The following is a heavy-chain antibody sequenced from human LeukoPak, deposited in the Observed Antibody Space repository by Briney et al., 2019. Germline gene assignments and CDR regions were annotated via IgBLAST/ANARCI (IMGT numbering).Heavy chain of an antibody. D-gene: IGHD6-13*01. CDR2: IYPGDSDT. V-gene: IGHV5-51*01. CDR1: GYSSTSYW. Sequence: GESLKISCKGSGYSSTSYWIGWVRQMPGKGLEWMGIIYPGDSDTRYSPSFQGQVTISADKSISTAYLQWSSLKASDTAMYYCARRLAAAGGTYYFDYWGQGTLVTVSS. J-gene: IGHJ4*02. CDR3: ARRLAAAGGTYYFDY.